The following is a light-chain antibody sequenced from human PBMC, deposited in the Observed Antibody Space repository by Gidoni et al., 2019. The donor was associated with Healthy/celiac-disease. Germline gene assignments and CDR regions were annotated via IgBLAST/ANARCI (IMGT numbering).Light chain of an antibody. J-gene: IGKJ1*01. Sequence: DIVMTQSPDSLAVYLGERATINCKASQSVLYSSNNKNYLAWYQQKPGQPPKLLIYWASTRESGVPDRFSGSGSGTDFTLTISSLQAEDVAVYYCQQYYSTPKTFGQETKVEIK. CDR1: QSVLYSSNNKNY. CDR3: QQYYSTPKT. V-gene: IGKV4-1*01. CDR2: WAS.